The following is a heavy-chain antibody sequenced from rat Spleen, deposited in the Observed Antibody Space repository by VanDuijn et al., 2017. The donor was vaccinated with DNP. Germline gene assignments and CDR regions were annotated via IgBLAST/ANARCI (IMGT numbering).Heavy chain of an antibody. Sequence: EVQLVESGGNLVQPGRSLKLSCAASGFSFSNYDMVWVRQAPKKGLELVAAISYEGSSTYYGDSVKGRFTISRDNVESTLYLQMDSLRSEDTATYYCARSGRYYAMDAWGQGTSVTVSS. CDR1: GFSFSNYD. V-gene: IGHV5-22*01. D-gene: IGHD4-3*01. J-gene: IGHJ4*01. CDR3: ARSGRYYAMDA. CDR2: ISYEGSST.